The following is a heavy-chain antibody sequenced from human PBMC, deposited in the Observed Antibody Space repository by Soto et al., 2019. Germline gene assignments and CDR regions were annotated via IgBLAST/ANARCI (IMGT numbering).Heavy chain of an antibody. J-gene: IGHJ4*02. CDR3: ARDYSDGWTKFDY. V-gene: IGHV3-30-3*01. CDR2: ISHAGSNK. D-gene: IGHD6-19*01. Sequence: QVQLVESGGGVVQPGRSLRLSCAASGFTFSSYAMHWVRQAPGKGLEWVAVISHAGSNKYDADSVKGRFTISRDNSKNTLYLKMNSLRAEDTAVYYCARDYSDGWTKFDYWGQGTLVTVSS. CDR1: GFTFSSYA.